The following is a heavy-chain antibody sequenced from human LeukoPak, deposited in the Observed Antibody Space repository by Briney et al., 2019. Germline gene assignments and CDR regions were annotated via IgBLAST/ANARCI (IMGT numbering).Heavy chain of an antibody. V-gene: IGHV2-5*02. D-gene: IGHD3-22*01. CDR3: VYTMGRGYYDALDN. Sequence: FGPTLVKPTQTLMLTCTFSGFSLTTKGVRVGWIRQPPGKALEWLGFLYWDDDERYSPSLKSRLTISKDTSKNQVVLRMTNMDPVDTSTYYCVYTMGRGYYDALDNWGQGTLVTVSS. J-gene: IGHJ4*02. CDR1: GFSLTTKGVR. CDR2: LYWDDDE.